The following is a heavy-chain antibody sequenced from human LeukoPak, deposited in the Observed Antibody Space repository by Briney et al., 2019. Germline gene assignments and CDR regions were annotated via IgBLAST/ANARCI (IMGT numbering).Heavy chain of an antibody. CDR3: ARENWRSKSIDFDS. Sequence: SETLSLICTVSGGSINSFYWTWTRQPAGKGLEWIGRIYSSGSTNFNPSLKSRVTMSVDTSKNQFSLRLSSMTAADTAAYFCARENWRSKSIDFDSWGQGTLVTVSS. CDR1: GGSINSFY. D-gene: IGHD6-6*01. CDR2: IYSSGST. V-gene: IGHV4-4*07. J-gene: IGHJ4*02.